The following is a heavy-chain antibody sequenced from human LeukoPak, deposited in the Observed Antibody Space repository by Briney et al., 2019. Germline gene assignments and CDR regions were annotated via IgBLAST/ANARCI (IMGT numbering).Heavy chain of an antibody. J-gene: IGHJ4*02. Sequence: GESLKISCKGSGYTFTSYWIGWVRQMPGKGLEWMGITYPGDSDTRYSPSFQGQVTISADKSISTAYLQWSSLKASDTAMYYCARRGYCTNGVCYPDSVDYWGQGTLVTVSS. CDR1: GYTFTSYW. V-gene: IGHV5-51*01. D-gene: IGHD2-8*01. CDR2: TYPGDSDT. CDR3: ARRGYCTNGVCYPDSVDY.